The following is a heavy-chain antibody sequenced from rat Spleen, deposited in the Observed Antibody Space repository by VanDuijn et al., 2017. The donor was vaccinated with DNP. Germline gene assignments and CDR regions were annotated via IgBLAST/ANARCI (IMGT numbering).Heavy chain of an antibody. CDR2: INSACRT. CDR3: ASTQFSGDVNWFAY. D-gene: IGHD1-1*01. V-gene: IGHV3-3*01. Sequence: EVQLQESGPGLVKPSQSLSLTCSVTGHSIPNSYRWNWIRRFPGNRLEWMGYINSACRTSYNPYLKGRISITRDTSRNQFFLQVNSGTTEDTATYYCASTQFSGDVNWFAYWGQGTLVTVSS. J-gene: IGHJ3*01. CDR1: GHSIPNSYR.